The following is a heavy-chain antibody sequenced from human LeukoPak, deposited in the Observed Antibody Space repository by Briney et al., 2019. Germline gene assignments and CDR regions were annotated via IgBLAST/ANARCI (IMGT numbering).Heavy chain of an antibody. D-gene: IGHD6-19*01. CDR3: AKKAKGIAVAGPDAFDI. Sequence: GGSLRLSCAASGFTFSSYAMSWVRQAPGKGLEWVSAISGSGARTYYADSVKGRFTISRDNSKNTLYLQMNSLRAEDTAVYYCAKKAKGIAVAGPDAFDIWGQGTMVTVSS. CDR1: GFTFSSYA. CDR2: ISGSGART. V-gene: IGHV3-23*01. J-gene: IGHJ3*02.